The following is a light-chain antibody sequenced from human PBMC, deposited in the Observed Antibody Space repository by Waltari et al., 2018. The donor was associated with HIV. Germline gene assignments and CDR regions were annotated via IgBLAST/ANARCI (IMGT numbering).Light chain of an antibody. CDR2: WAS. CDR1: HNILYNSNNKNY. CDR3: QQFFSAPLP. Sequence: DIVMTQYPDSLAVSLGERATINCTSSHNILYNSNNKNYLAWYQQKPGQPPRLLFSWASTRQSGVPDRFSGGGSGTDFTLIINKLQPEDVALYFCQQFFSAPLPFGGGTKVEI. J-gene: IGKJ4*01. V-gene: IGKV4-1*01.